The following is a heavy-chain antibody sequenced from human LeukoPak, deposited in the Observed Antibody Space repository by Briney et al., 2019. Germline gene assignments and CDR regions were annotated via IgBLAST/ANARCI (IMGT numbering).Heavy chain of an antibody. CDR1: GGSITTYY. Sequence: SETLSLTCTVSGGSITTYYWSWIRQSPGKGLEWIGYIYPGGTTSYNPPLTSRVTISLDRSRSQFSLKLSSVTAADTAVYYCARQVGSSRIDYWGQGTLVTVSS. D-gene: IGHD1-26*01. V-gene: IGHV4-59*08. J-gene: IGHJ4*02. CDR3: ARQVGSSRIDY. CDR2: IYPGGTT.